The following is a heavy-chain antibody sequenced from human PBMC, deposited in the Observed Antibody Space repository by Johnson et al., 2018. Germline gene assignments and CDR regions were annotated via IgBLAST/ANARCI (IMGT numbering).Heavy chain of an antibody. J-gene: IGHJ6*04. CDR1: GFTLNDYW. CDR2: IDTDGSIT. CDR3: ARGYGSGGKCYGNLDV. V-gene: IGHV3-74*01. Sequence: VQLQESGGGLVQPGGSLRLSCAASGFTLNDYWMHWVRQAPGKGLVWVSRIDTDGSITTYADSVKGRFTISRDNAESTLYLQMNSLRAGDTAVYYCARGYGSGGKCYGNLDVWGKGTTVTVSS. D-gene: IGHD2-15*01.